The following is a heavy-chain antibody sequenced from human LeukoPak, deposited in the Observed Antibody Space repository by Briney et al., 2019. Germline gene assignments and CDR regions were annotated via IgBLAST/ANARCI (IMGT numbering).Heavy chain of an antibody. CDR2: IYPGDSDT. CDR3: ARASSRGYCSSTSCSYNWFDP. Sequence: ESLQISSKGSGCRFTSYCIGWSRPLPGKGREGMGIIYPGDSDTRYSPSCQGQVTISADKSISTAYLQWSSLQASDTAMYYCARASSRGYCSSTSCSYNWFDPWGQGTLVTVSS. CDR1: GCRFTSYC. J-gene: IGHJ5*02. D-gene: IGHD2-2*01. V-gene: IGHV5-51*01.